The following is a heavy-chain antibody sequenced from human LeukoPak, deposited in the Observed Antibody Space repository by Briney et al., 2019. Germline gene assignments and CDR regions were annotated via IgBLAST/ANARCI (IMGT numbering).Heavy chain of an antibody. D-gene: IGHD2-21*01. J-gene: IGHJ5*02. CDR3: ARAYCRGDCYLNCFDP. V-gene: IGHV4-39*01. CDR2: IYYSGST. CDR1: VGSISSSSYY. Sequence: SETLSLTCTVSVGSISSSSYYWGWIRQPPGKGLEWIGSIYYSGSTYYNPSLKSRVTISVDTSKNQFSLKLSSVTAADTAVYYCARAYCRGDCYLNCFDPWGQGTLVTVSS.